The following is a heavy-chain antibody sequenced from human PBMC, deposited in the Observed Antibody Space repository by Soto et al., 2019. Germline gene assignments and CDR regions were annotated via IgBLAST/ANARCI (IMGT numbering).Heavy chain of an antibody. V-gene: IGHV3-33*01. Sequence: GGSLRLSCAASGFTFSSYCMHWVRQAPGKGLEWVAVIWYDGSNKYYADSVKGRFTISRDNSKNTLYLQMNSLRAEDTAVYYCARDEVAYCGGDCYTDYWGQGTLVTVSS. J-gene: IGHJ4*02. CDR1: GFTFSSYC. CDR3: ARDEVAYCGGDCYTDY. D-gene: IGHD2-21*02. CDR2: IWYDGSNK.